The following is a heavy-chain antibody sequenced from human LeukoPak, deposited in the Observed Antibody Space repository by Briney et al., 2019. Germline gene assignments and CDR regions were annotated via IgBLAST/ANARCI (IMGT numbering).Heavy chain of an antibody. CDR1: GFTFKSHW. V-gene: IGHV3-74*01. D-gene: IGHD2-2*01. CDR3: ARELTSPGAFDI. Sequence: GGSLRLSCVASGFTFKSHWMHWVRQSPGKGLEWVSFIYGDGSSTGYADSVKGRFTISRDNAKNTLSLQMNSLRAEDTAVYYCARELTSPGAFDIWGQGTMVTVSS. J-gene: IGHJ3*02. CDR2: IYGDGSST.